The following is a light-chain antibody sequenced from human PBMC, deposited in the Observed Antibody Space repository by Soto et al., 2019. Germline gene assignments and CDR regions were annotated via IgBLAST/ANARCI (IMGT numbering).Light chain of an antibody. CDR3: QQYNNGPRT. CDR2: GAS. Sequence: EIVMTQSPATLSVSPGERVTLSCRASQSVSSNLAWYQQKPGQAPRLLIYGASTRATGIPARFSGSGSGTEFTLTISSLQSEDFAVYYCQQYNNGPRTFCQGTKV. CDR1: QSVSSN. V-gene: IGKV3-15*01. J-gene: IGKJ1*01.